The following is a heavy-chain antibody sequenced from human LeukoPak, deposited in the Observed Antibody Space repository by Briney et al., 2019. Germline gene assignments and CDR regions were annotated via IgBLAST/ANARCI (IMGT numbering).Heavy chain of an antibody. J-gene: IGHJ4*02. V-gene: IGHV3-9*01. CDR1: GFTFDDYG. D-gene: IGHD6-13*01. CDR3: AKDYGYSSSWYDY. CDR2: ISWNSASV. Sequence: GGSLRLSCEASGFTFDDYGMHWVRQAPGKGLEGVSTISWNSASVGYVDSVKGRFTISRDNAKKTLYLQMNSLRPEDTALYYCAKDYGYSSSWYDYWGQGTLVTVSS.